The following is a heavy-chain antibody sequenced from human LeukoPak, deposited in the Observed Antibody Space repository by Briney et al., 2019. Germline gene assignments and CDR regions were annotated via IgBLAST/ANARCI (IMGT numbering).Heavy chain of an antibody. J-gene: IGHJ6*04. CDR3: AKGEGGSSSWYDFYDYGMDV. Sequence: PGTSPRLSCAASGFTFNSFAMHWVRQAPGKGLEWVAVISIDGAKTYSADSVKGRFTISRDNSKKTLYLKMNTVRAEDTAVYYCAKGEGGSSSWYDFYDYGMDVWGKGTTVTVSS. V-gene: IGHV3-30*18. CDR1: GFTFNSFA. D-gene: IGHD2-2*01. CDR2: ISIDGAKT.